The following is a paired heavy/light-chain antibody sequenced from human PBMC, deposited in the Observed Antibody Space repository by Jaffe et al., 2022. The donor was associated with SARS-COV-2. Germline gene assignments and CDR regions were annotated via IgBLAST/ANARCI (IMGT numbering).Heavy chain of an antibody. Sequence: QVQLVQSGVEVKQPGASVKVSCKASGYTFTNYGISWVRQAPGQGLEWMGWISAKDGKTNYPQKVQGRVTMTTDTSTNTAYMELRGLTSDDTAVYYCARDSRFSSFGADYWGQGTLVTVSS. V-gene: IGHV1-18*01. CDR2: ISAKDGKT. D-gene: IGHD2-15*01. CDR1: GYTFTNYG. CDR3: ARDSRFSSFGADY. J-gene: IGHJ4*02.
Light chain of an antibody. CDR3: LLTSSGSRLWM. J-gene: IGLJ3*02. CDR2: DTS. V-gene: IGLV7-46*01. CDR1: SGPVTTYHY. Sequence: QAVVTQEPSLTVSPGGTVTLTCGSSSGPVTTYHYPYWFQQKPGQAPRTLIYDTSDKHSSTPARFSGSLLGGKAALTVSGALPEDEADYYCLLTSSGSRLWMFGGGTKLTVL.